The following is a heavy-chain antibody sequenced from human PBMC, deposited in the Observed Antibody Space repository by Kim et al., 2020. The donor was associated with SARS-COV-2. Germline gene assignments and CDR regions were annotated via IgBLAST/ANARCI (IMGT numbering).Heavy chain of an antibody. J-gene: IGHJ5*02. Sequence: GGSLRLSCAASGFTFSSYWMSWVRQAPGKGLEWVANIKQDGSEKYYVDSVKGRFTISRDNAKNSLYLQMNSLRAEDTAVYYCARYEIAAAGRGQNWFDPWGQGTLVTVSS. CDR1: GFTFSSYW. CDR2: IKQDGSEK. D-gene: IGHD6-13*01. V-gene: IGHV3-7*03. CDR3: ARYEIAAAGRGQNWFDP.